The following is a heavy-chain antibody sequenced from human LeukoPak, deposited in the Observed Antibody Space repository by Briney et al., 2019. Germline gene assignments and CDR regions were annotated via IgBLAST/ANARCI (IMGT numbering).Heavy chain of an antibody. CDR2: INHSGST. Sequence: SETLSLTCAVYGGSFSGYYWXWIRQPPGXGXXXIEEINHSGSTNYNPSLKSRVTISVDTSKNQFSLKLSSVTSADTAVYYCARELRYSSSWYPNWFDPWGQGTLVTVSS. V-gene: IGHV4-34*01. D-gene: IGHD6-13*01. CDR1: GGSFSGYY. CDR3: ARELRYSSSWYPNWFDP. J-gene: IGHJ5*02.